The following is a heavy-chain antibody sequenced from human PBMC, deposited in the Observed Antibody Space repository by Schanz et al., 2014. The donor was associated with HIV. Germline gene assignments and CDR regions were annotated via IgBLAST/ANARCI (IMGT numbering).Heavy chain of an antibody. V-gene: IGHV3-48*01. CDR2: ISGSSSTI. CDR3: ARQYYYDSSGYYPFFDY. CDR1: GFTLSSYS. J-gene: IGHJ4*02. Sequence: EVQLVESGGGLVQPGGSLRLSCEASGFTLSSYSMNWVRQAPGKGLEWISYISGSSSTIYYADSVKGRFTISRDNSKNTLYLQMNSLRAEDTAVYYCARQYYYDSSGYYPFFDYWGQGTLVTVSS. D-gene: IGHD3-22*01.